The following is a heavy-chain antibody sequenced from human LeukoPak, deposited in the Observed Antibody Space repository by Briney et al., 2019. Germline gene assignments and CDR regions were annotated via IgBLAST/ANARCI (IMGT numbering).Heavy chain of an antibody. CDR1: GLTFSNYA. J-gene: IGHJ4*02. CDR3: AGRPTGYSSGYIH. V-gene: IGHV3-23*01. Sequence: GGSLRLSCVASGLTFSNYAVSWVRQAPEKGLDWVSVISGSAHKIRYADSVKGRFTISRDNSENIVYLQMNNLRVEDTAVYYCAGRPTGYSSGYIHWGQGTLVTVSS. D-gene: IGHD5-18*01. CDR2: ISGSAHKI.